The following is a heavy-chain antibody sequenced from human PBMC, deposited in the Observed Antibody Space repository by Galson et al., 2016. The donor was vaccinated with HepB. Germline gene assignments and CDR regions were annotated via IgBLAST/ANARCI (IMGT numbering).Heavy chain of an antibody. V-gene: IGHV1-18*01. D-gene: IGHD5-24*01. CDR1: GHTLRGFG. J-gene: IGHJ6*02. Sequence: SVKVSCKASGHTLRGFGFSWVRQAPGQGLQWMGWISSDNGKRNYAQNLQGRVTMTRDTSTSTVYMELRSLRSEDTAVYYCARDEDGYNSGPPFGGMDVWGQGTPVTVSS. CDR3: ARDEDGYNSGPPFGGMDV. CDR2: ISSDNGKR.